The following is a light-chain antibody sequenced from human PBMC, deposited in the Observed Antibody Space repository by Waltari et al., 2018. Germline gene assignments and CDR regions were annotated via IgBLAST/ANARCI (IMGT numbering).Light chain of an antibody. J-gene: IGLJ2*01. CDR3: QAWDTNTGGV. CDR1: KMGDKF. CDR2: QST. Sequence: SYELTQPPSVSVSPGQTASITCSGHKMGDKFPSWYQQKPGQSPVLVIYQSTKRPSGIPERFSGSNSGNSATLTISGTQAMDEADYYCQAWDTNTGGVFGGGTKVTVL. V-gene: IGLV3-1*01.